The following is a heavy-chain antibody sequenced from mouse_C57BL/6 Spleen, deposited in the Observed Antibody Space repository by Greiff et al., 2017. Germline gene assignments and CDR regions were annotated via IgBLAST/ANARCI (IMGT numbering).Heavy chain of an antibody. Sequence: QVQLQQPGAELVRPGSSVKLSCKASGYTFTSYWMDWVKQRPGQGLEWIGNIYPSDSETHYNQKFKDKATLTVDKSSSTAYMQLSSLTSEDSAVYYCARFPGGYAMDYWGQGTSVTVSS. CDR2: IYPSDSET. CDR1: GYTFTSYW. D-gene: IGHD4-1*01. J-gene: IGHJ4*01. CDR3: ARFPGGYAMDY. V-gene: IGHV1-61*01.